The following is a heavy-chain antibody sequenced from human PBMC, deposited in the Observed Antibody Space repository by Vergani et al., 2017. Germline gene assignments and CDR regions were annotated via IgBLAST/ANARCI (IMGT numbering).Heavy chain of an antibody. V-gene: IGHV3-11*01. J-gene: IGHJ6*03. CDR1: GFTFSNYY. Sequence: QVQLVESGGGLVKPGGSLRLSCAASGFTFSNYYMSWIRQTPGKGLEWVSYISSSGNTIYYVDSVKGRFTISRDNAKNSLYLQMNSLRAEDTAVYYCARDPEIAANYYYYMDVWGKGTTVTVSS. D-gene: IGHD6-13*01. CDR2: ISSSGNTI. CDR3: ARDPEIAANYYYYMDV.